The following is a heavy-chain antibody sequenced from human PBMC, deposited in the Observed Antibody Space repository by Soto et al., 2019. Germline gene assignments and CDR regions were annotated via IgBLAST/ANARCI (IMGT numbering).Heavy chain of an antibody. CDR3: ARGTYSSGWYGGAAFDI. V-gene: IGHV4-4*02. D-gene: IGHD6-19*01. J-gene: IGHJ3*02. CDR2: IYHSGST. CDR1: SGSISSSNW. Sequence: QVQLQESGPGLVKPSGTLSLTCAVSSGSISSSNWWSWVRQPPGKGLEWIGEIYHSGSTNYNPSLKSRVTIAVDKSKNQFSLKLSSVTAADTAVYYCARGTYSSGWYGGAAFDIWGQGTMVTVSS.